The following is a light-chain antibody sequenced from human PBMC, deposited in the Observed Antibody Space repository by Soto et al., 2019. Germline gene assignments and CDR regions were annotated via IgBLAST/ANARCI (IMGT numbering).Light chain of an antibody. CDR3: TSYSSSITPYV. CDR1: TSDVGGYNY. Sequence: QLVLTQPASVSGSPGQSITISCTGTTSDVGGYNYVSWYQQHPGKAPKLMIYDVSNRPSGVSDRFSGSKSGDTASLTISGLQAEDEADYYCTSYSSSITPYVFGTGTKLTVL. V-gene: IGLV2-14*03. J-gene: IGLJ1*01. CDR2: DVS.